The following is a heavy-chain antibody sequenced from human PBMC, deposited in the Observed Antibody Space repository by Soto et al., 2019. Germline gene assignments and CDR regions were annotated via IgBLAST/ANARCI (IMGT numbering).Heavy chain of an antibody. J-gene: IGHJ4*02. CDR1: GGTFSSYA. V-gene: IGHV1-69*13. D-gene: IGHD5-12*01. Sequence: SVKVSCKTSGGTFSSYAISWVRQAPGQGLEWMGGIVPTVGTTTYAQKFQGRVTITSDEATSTAYMQLSRLRSDDTAVYYCVRVVAIPGYPDHWGQGTLVTVSS. CDR3: VRVVAIPGYPDH. CDR2: IVPTVGTT.